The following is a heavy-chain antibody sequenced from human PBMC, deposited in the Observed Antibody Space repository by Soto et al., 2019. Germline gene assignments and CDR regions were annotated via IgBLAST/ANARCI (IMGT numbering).Heavy chain of an antibody. CDR3: ARGLILWFGELSRRGGYYYYMDV. CDR2: INDSGNI. CDR1: GGSFSGYQ. Sequence: QVQLQQWGAGLLKPSETLSLTCTVYGGSFSGYQWTWIRQTPGKGLEWIGEINDSGNINYNPSLKGRVTILLDTPKKQISLKVSSGTAADSAVYYCARGLILWFGELSRRGGYYYYMDVWGKGTTVTVPS. V-gene: IGHV4-34*01. D-gene: IGHD3-10*01. J-gene: IGHJ6*03.